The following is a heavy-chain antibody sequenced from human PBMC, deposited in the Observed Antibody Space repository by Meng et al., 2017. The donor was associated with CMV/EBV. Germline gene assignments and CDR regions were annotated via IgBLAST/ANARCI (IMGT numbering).Heavy chain of an antibody. J-gene: IGHJ3*02. CDR3: AKVHSSSAFDI. D-gene: IGHD6-19*01. CDR1: GFTFDDYA. Sequence: SLKISCAASGFTFDDYAMHWVRQAPGKGLEGVSGISWNSGSIGYADSVKGRFTISRDNAKNSLYLQMNSLRAEDTALYYCAKVHSSSAFDIWGQGTMVTVSS. V-gene: IGHV3-9*01. CDR2: ISWNSGSI.